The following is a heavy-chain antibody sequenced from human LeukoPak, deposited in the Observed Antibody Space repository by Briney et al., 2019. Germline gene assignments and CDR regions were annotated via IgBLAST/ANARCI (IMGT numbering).Heavy chain of an antibody. CDR1: GFTFNIYG. CDR2: IWSDGSNK. D-gene: IGHD1-26*01. V-gene: IGHV3-30*02. CDR3: AKSLGAARGYFDY. Sequence: GSLRLSCAASGFTFNIYGMHWVRQAPGKGLEWVAFIWSDGSNKYYADSVKGRFTISRDNSKNTLYLQMNSLRTEDTAVYYCAKSLGAARGYFDYWGQGTLVAVSS. J-gene: IGHJ4*02.